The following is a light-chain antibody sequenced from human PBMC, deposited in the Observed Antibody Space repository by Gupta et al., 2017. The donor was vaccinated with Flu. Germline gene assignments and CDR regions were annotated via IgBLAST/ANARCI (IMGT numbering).Light chain of an antibody. Sequence: QSALTQPASVSGSPGQSITISCTGTSSDVGSYNLVSWYQQHPGKGPKLMIYEDRKRPSGVSNRLSGSKSGNTASLTISGLQAEDEADYYCCSYATSSWVFGGGTKLTVL. V-gene: IGLV2-23*01. CDR1: SSDVGSYNL. CDR2: EDR. CDR3: CSYATSSWV. J-gene: IGLJ3*02.